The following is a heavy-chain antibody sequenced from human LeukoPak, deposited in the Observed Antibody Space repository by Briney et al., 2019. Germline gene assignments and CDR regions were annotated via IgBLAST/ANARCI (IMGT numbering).Heavy chain of an antibody. CDR3: AKRGNYFEFDY. Sequence: GGSLRLSCAASGFTFSSYAMSWVRQAPGKGLEWVSAISGSGGSTYYADSVTGRFSISRDNSKNTLYLQMSSLRAEDTAGYYCAKRGNYFEFDYWAREPWSPSPQ. V-gene: IGHV3-23*01. CDR1: GFTFSSYA. CDR2: ISGSGGST. J-gene: IGHJ4*02. D-gene: IGHD3-10*01.